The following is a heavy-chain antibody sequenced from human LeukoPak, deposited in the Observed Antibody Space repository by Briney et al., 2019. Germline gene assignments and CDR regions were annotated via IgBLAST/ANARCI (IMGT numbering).Heavy chain of an antibody. J-gene: IGHJ3*02. CDR3: ARGGRYYYDSSGYHAAFDI. Sequence: ASVKVSCKASGYTFTGYYMHWVRQAPGQGLEWMGWINPNSGNTGYAQKFQGRVTMTRNTSISTAYMELSSLRSEDTAVYYCARGGRYYYDSSGYHAAFDIWGQGTMVTVSS. V-gene: IGHV1-8*02. D-gene: IGHD3-22*01. CDR2: INPNSGNT. CDR1: GYTFTGYY.